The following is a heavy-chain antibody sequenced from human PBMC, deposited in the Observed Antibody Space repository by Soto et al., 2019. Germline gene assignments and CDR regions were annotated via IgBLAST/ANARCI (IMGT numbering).Heavy chain of an antibody. J-gene: IGHJ4*02. V-gene: IGHV1-8*02. D-gene: IGHD3-10*01. CDR3: ARILYNTGSFDH. CDR2: MTPISGDT. CDR1: GYTFTNYD. Sequence: QVQLVQSGAEVKKPGASVKVSCKASGYTFTNYDINWVRQATGQGLEWVEWMTPISGDTGYAQNFQGRVTMTRDTPRSTAYLELSSLTSEDTAVYYCARILYNTGSFDHWGQGTLVTVSS.